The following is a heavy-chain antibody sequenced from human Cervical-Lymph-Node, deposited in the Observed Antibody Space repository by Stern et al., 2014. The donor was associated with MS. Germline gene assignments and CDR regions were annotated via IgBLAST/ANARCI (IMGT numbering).Heavy chain of an antibody. CDR2: IYYSGTT. CDR3: ARATDL. Sequence: QVQLQESGPGLLRPSETLSLTCNVSGASITSYYWSWIRQPPGKGLEWIGYIYYSGTTNYNASLKGRVAISIDTSKTQFSLRLSSVTAADTAVYYCARATDLWGQGTLVTVSS. CDR1: GASITSYY. J-gene: IGHJ5*02. V-gene: IGHV4-59*01.